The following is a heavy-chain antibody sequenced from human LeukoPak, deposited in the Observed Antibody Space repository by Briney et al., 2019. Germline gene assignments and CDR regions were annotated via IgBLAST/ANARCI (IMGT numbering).Heavy chain of an antibody. V-gene: IGHV3-23*01. J-gene: IGHJ4*02. CDR2: ISGSGGST. CDR1: GFTFSSYA. D-gene: IGHD3-22*01. Sequence: PGGSLRLSCAASGFTFSSYAMSWVRQAPGKGLEWVSAISGSGGSTYYADSVKGRFTISRDNSKNTLYLQMNSLRAEDTAVYYCAKDPYYYDSSGPLGYWGQGTLVTVSS. CDR3: AKDPYYYDSSGPLGY.